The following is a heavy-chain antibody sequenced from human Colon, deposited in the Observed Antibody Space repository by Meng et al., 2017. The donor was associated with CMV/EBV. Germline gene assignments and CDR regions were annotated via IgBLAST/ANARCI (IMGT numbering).Heavy chain of an antibody. CDR2: LYSDGST. V-gene: IGHV3-53*01. CDR1: GLTVNNNY. CDR3: AKDARTSLEWILTHYIDF. J-gene: IGHJ4*02. Sequence: GGSLRLSCAASGLTVNNNYMNWVRQTPGKGLEWVSVLYSDGSTLGAYTHYADSVKGRFTISRDNSKNTLYLQMNSLRAEDTAVYYCAKDARTSLEWILTHYIDFWGQGTLVTVSS. D-gene: IGHD3-3*01.